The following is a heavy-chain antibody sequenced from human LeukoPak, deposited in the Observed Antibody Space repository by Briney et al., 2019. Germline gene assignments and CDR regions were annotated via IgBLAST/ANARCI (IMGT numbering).Heavy chain of an antibody. CDR3: ASKAAAGINWFDP. Sequence: SETLSLTCTVSGGSISSGGYYWSWIRQHPGKGLEWIGYIYYSGSTCYNPSLKSRVTISVDTSKNQFSLKLSSVTAADTAVYYCASKAAAGINWFDPWGQGTLVTVSS. CDR1: GGSISSGGYY. V-gene: IGHV4-31*03. J-gene: IGHJ5*02. CDR2: IYYSGST. D-gene: IGHD6-13*01.